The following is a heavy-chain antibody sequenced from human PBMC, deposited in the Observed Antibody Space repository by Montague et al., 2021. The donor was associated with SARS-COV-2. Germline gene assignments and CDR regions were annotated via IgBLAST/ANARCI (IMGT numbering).Heavy chain of an antibody. V-gene: IGHV6-1*01. D-gene: IGHD2-15*01. CDR3: ARTTTRMLYPENAFDI. CDR1: GDSVSSNTAT. J-gene: IGHJ3*02. CDR2: TYYRYKWYH. Sequence: CAISGDSVSSNTATWNWIRQSPSRGLEWLGRTYYRYKWYHDYAISLKSRITINPDTSKNQFPLQLSSVAPEDTAVFYCARTTTRMLYPENAFDIWGQGTMVTVSS.